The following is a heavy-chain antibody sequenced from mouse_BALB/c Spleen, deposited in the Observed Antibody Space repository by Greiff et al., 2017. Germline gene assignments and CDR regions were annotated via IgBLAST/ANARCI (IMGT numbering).Heavy chain of an antibody. CDR3: ARRGGYHSDV. D-gene: IGHD2-2*01. J-gene: IGHJ1*01. V-gene: IGHV1-7*01. CDR2: INPSTGYT. Sequence: VQLQQSGAELAKPGASVKMSCKASGYIFTRYWMHWVKQRPGQGLEWIGYINPSTGYTEYNQKFKDKATLTADKSSSTAYMQLSSLTSEDSAVYYCARRGGYHSDVWAQGPRSPSPQ. CDR1: GYIFTRYW.